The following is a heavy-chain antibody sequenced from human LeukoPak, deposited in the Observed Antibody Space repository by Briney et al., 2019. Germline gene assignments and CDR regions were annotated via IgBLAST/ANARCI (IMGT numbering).Heavy chain of an antibody. D-gene: IGHD3-22*01. CDR1: GFTFSTFR. CDR2: INSDGSST. V-gene: IGHV3-74*01. Sequence: GGSLRLSCAASGFTFSTFRMHWVRQAPGKGLVWVSRINSDGSSTSYADSVKGRFTISRDNAKNTLSLQMNSLRAEDTAVYYCAGDYYDSSGRIGAFGIWGQGTMVTVS. J-gene: IGHJ3*02. CDR3: AGDYYDSSGRIGAFGI.